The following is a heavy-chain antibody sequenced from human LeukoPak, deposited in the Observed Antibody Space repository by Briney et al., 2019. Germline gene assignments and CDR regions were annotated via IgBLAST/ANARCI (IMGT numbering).Heavy chain of an antibody. J-gene: IGHJ6*03. CDR3: ARGLYSSGWYSINYYYYMDV. CDR1: GYTFTSYG. CDR2: INTYNGNT. Sequence: ASVKVSCKASGYTFTSYGITWVRQAPGQGLEWMGWINTYNGNTNYAQKLQGRVTMTTDTSTSTAYMELRSLRSDDTAVYYCARGLYSSGWYSINYYYYMDVWGKGTTVTVSS. D-gene: IGHD6-19*01. V-gene: IGHV1-18*01.